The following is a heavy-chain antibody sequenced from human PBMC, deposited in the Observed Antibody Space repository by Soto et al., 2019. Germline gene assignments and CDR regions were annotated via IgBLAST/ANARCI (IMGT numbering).Heavy chain of an antibody. D-gene: IGHD2-2*01. J-gene: IGHJ4*02. CDR2: ISRSGETI. CDR1: GFTFSSYS. V-gene: IGHV3-48*02. Sequence: PGGSLRLSCAASGFTFSSYSMNWVRQAPGRGLEWVSYISRSGETIYYADSVKGRFTISRDNAENSLYLQMNSLRDEDTAVYYCASRHLADCSGTSCLYYFDYWGRGALVTVSS. CDR3: ASRHLADCSGTSCLYYFDY.